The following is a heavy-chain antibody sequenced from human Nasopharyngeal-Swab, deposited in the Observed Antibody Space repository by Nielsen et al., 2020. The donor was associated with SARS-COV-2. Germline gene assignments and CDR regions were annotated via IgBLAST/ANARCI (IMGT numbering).Heavy chain of an antibody. Sequence: GESLKISCAASGFTFSNFWMSWVRQAPGKGLEWVANIRGDGSQRNYVDSVKGRFTISRDNSKNTLFLQMSSLRVEDTAVYYCVVVAAAGVPDYWGQGTLVTVSS. CDR1: GFTFSNFW. CDR2: IRGDGSQR. J-gene: IGHJ4*02. CDR3: VVVAAAGVPDY. D-gene: IGHD6-13*01. V-gene: IGHV3-7*02.